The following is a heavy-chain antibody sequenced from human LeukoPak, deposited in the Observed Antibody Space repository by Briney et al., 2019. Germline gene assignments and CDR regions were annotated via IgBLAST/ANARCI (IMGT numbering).Heavy chain of an antibody. Sequence: ASVKVSCKTSGYTFTDYYIHWVRQAPGQGLEWMGWINTKTGRTSFARTFQGRVTMTRDPSITTVYMDMAWLTSDDTAIYFCARADFIDAGPYLIASWGRGTLVTVSS. CDR3: ARADFIDAGPYLIAS. CDR1: GYTFTDYY. J-gene: IGHJ4*02. D-gene: IGHD3-3*01. V-gene: IGHV1-2*02. CDR2: INTKTGRT.